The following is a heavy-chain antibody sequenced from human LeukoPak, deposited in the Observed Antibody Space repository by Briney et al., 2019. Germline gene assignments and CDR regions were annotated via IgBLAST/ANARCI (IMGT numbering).Heavy chain of an antibody. CDR2: IYYSGST. J-gene: IGHJ6*04. Sequence: SETLSLTCTVSGGSISSSSYYWGWIRQPPGKGLEWIGSIYYSGSTYYNPSLKSRVTISVDTSKNQFSLKLSSVTAADTAVYYCTGGNYYGSGSLWGKGTTVTISS. D-gene: IGHD3-10*01. CDR3: TGGNYYGSGSL. CDR1: GGSISSSSYY. V-gene: IGHV4-39*01.